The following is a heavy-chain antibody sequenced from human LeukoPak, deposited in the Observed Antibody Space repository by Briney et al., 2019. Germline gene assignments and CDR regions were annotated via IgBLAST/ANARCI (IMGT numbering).Heavy chain of an antibody. V-gene: IGHV3-23*01. CDR2: ISSSGGST. D-gene: IGHD3/OR15-3a*01. J-gene: IGHJ6*03. CDR3: ARISMISNYYYYYMDV. CDR1: GFTFSNYA. Sequence: GGSLRLSCAASGFTFSNYAMSWVRQAPGKGLEWVSGISSSGGSTYSAGSVKGRFTISRDNAKSTLYVQMNSLRAEDTAVYYCARISMISNYYYYYMDVWGKGTTVTVSS.